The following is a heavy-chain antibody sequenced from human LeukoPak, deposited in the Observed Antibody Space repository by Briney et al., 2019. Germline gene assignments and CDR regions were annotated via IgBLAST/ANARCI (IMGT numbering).Heavy chain of an antibody. CDR3: AKSLWGGSGRYFYYSDV. D-gene: IGHD3-3*01. CDR2: IHLDGSSK. CDR1: GLVFSNFA. V-gene: IGHV3-30*02. Sequence: PGGSLRLSCAASGLVFSNFAMHWVRQAPGKGLEWVAFIHLDGSSKYSADSVKGRFTISRDNSKNTLFLQMNSLRVEDTAVYYCAKSLWGGSGRYFYYSDVWGKGTTVTVSS. J-gene: IGHJ6*03.